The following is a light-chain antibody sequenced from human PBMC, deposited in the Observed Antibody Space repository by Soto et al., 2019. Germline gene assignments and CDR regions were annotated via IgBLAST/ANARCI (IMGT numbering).Light chain of an antibody. CDR1: SSDVGGYHY. CDR2: EVT. CDR3: SSYAGSNNLV. J-gene: IGLJ2*01. Sequence: QSALTQPPSASGSPGQSVTISCTGTSSDVGGYHYVSWYQQHPGKAPKLMIHEVTKRPSGVPDRFSGSKSGNTASLIVSGLQGEDEADYYCSSYAGSNNLVFGGGTKLTVL. V-gene: IGLV2-8*01.